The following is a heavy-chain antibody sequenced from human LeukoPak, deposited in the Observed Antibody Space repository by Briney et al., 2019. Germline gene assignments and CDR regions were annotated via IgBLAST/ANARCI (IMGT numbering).Heavy chain of an antibody. CDR3: ARVDVEDAFDI. CDR1: GGSISSYY. V-gene: IGHV4-59*01. J-gene: IGHJ3*02. D-gene: IGHD1-1*01. CDR2: IYYSGST. Sequence: SETLSLTCTVSGGSISSYYWSGILQPPGKGLEWIGYIYYSGSTNYNPSLKSRVTISVDTSKNQFSLKLSSVTAADTAVYYCARVDVEDAFDIWGQGTMVTVSS.